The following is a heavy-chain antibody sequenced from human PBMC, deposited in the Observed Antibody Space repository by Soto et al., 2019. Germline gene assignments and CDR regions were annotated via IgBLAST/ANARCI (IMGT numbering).Heavy chain of an antibody. CDR1: GFTFSSYA. J-gene: IGHJ6*02. D-gene: IGHD4-17*01. Sequence: EVQLLESGGGLVQPGGSLRLSCAASGFTFSSYAMSWVRQAPGKGLECVSAISGSGGSTYYADSVKGRFTISRDKSKNTLYLQMNSLRADDTAVYYCAKGPGERRYYHYYGMDVWGQGTTVTVSS. V-gene: IGHV3-23*01. CDR3: AKGPGERRYYHYYGMDV. CDR2: ISGSGGST.